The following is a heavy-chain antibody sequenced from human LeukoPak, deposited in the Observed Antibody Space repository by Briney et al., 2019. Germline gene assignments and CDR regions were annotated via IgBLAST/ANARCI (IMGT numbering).Heavy chain of an antibody. Sequence: GGSLRLSCAASGFTFSSYGMHWVRQAPGKGLEWVAFIRYDGSNKYYADSVKGRFTISRDNSKNTLYLQMNSLRAEDTAVYYCAKDPDSGSYPRGFDYWGQGTLVTVSS. J-gene: IGHJ4*02. D-gene: IGHD1-26*01. V-gene: IGHV3-30*02. CDR3: AKDPDSGSYPRGFDY. CDR2: IRYDGSNK. CDR1: GFTFSSYG.